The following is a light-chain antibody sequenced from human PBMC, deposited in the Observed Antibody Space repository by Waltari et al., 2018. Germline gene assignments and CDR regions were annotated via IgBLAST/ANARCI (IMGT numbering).Light chain of an antibody. J-gene: IGLJ2*01. CDR1: SSDVGDYNS. CDR3: CSYAGSYSFV. V-gene: IGLV2-11*01. Sequence: QSALTQPRSVSGSPGQSVTISCTGTSSDVGDYNSVSWYQQHPDKAPKLMIYDVTKRPSGVPDRFSGSKSGNTSSLTISGLQAEDEADYYCCSYAGSYSFVFGGGTKLTVL. CDR2: DVT.